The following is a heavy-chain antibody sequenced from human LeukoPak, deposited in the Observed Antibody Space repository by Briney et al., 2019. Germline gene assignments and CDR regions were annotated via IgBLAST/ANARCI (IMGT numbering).Heavy chain of an antibody. J-gene: IGHJ1*01. V-gene: IGHV4-4*07. CDR3: ASDPYQLLSDNLFQH. CDR1: GGSISSYY. D-gene: IGHD2-2*01. Sequence: SETLSLTCTVSGGSISSYYWSWIRQPAGKGLEWIGRIYTSGSTNYNPSLKSRVTMSVDTSKNQFSLKLSSVTAADTAVYYCASDPYQLLSDNLFQHWGQGTLVTVSS. CDR2: IYTSGST.